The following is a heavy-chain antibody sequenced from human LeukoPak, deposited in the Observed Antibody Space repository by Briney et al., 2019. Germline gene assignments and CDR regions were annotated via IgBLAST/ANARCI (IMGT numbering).Heavy chain of an antibody. J-gene: IGHJ4*02. CDR3: ARDYWWNYDY. V-gene: IGHV3-30-3*01. CDR1: GFTFSDYA. D-gene: IGHD1-7*01. Sequence: PGGSLRLSCAASGFTFSDYAMHWVRQAPGKGLEWVAVISKDGSDKYYPGSVRGRFTISRDNSKNTIYLQMDSLRAEDTAIYYCARDYWWNYDYWGQGTLVTV. CDR2: ISKDGSDK.